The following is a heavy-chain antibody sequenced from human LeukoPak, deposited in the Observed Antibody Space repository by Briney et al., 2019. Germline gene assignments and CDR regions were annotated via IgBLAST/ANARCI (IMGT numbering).Heavy chain of an antibody. Sequence: SETLSLTCTVSGGSISSGGYYWGWIRQPPGKGLEWIGSIYHGGSTYYNPSLKTRVTISVDTSKSQFSLKLTSVTAADTAVYYCARDYGQYQLLGYVYWGQGTLVTVSS. CDR1: GGSISSGGYY. V-gene: IGHV4-39*07. D-gene: IGHD2-2*01. CDR3: ARDYGQYQLLGYVY. CDR2: IYHGGST. J-gene: IGHJ4*02.